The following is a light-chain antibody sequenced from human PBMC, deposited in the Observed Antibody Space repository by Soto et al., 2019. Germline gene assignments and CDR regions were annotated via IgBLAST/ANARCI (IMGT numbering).Light chain of an antibody. V-gene: IGLV1-44*01. CDR3: VAWDDSLSSWM. CDR2: SNN. CDR1: SSNIGINS. J-gene: IGLJ3*02. Sequence: QSALPQPPSASGTPGQRVTISCSGASSNIGINSVNWFQQLPGTAPRLLIYSNNQRPSGVPDRFSGSKSGTSASLAISGLQSGDEADYYCVAWDDSLSSWMFGGGTKLTVL.